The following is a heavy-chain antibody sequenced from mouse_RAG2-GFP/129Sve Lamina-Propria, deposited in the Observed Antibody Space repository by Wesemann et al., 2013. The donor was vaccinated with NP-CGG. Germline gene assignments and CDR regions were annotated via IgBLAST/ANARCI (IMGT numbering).Heavy chain of an antibody. CDR1: GYTFTSYW. Sequence: QVQLQQPGAELVKPGASVKLSCKASGYTFTSYWMHWVKQRPGQGLEWIGEINPSNGGTNYNEKFKSKATLTVDKSSSTAYMQLSSLTSEDSAVYYCTGVRRVYAMDYWGQGTSVTVSS. V-gene: IGHV1S16*01. D-gene: IGHD2-14*01. CDR3: TGVRRVYAMDY. CDR2: INPSNGGT. J-gene: IGHJ4*01.